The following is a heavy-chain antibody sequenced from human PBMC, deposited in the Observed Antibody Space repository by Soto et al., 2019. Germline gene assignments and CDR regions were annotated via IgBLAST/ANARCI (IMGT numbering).Heavy chain of an antibody. J-gene: IGHJ4*02. Sequence: EVQLVESGGGLVQPGGSLRLSCAASGFTFTDYYMDWVRQAPGKGLEWVGRAKNKANSYITEYAASVKGRFTISRDDSKNSLYLQMNSLETEDTAVYYCVRVKGGDLMWYFDSWGQGALATVSS. D-gene: IGHD2-21*01. CDR1: GFTFTDYY. V-gene: IGHV3-72*01. CDR3: VRVKGGDLMWYFDS. CDR2: AKNKANSYIT.